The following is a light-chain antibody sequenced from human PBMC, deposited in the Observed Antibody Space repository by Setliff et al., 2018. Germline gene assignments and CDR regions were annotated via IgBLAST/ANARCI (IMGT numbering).Light chain of an antibody. CDR2: RNN. V-gene: IGLV1-44*01. Sequence: QSALTQSPSASGTPGQRVTISCSGSSSNIGSNTVNCYQQLPGTAPKLLIYRNNQRPSGVPDRFSGSKSGTSASLAISGLQSEDEADYYCAAWDDSLNGYVFGTGTKVTVL. CDR1: SSNIGSNT. J-gene: IGLJ1*01. CDR3: AAWDDSLNGYV.